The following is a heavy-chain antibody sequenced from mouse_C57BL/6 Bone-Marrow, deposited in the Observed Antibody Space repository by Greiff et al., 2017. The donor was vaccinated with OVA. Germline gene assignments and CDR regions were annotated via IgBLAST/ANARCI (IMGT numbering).Heavy chain of an antibody. D-gene: IGHD3-2*02. Sequence: VKQRPGQGLEWIGRIHPSDSDTNYNQKFKGKATLTVDKSSSTAYMQLSSLTSEDSAVYYCAISGDSLAYWGQGTLVTVSA. CDR2: IHPSDSDT. CDR3: AISGDSLAY. V-gene: IGHV1-74*01. J-gene: IGHJ3*01.